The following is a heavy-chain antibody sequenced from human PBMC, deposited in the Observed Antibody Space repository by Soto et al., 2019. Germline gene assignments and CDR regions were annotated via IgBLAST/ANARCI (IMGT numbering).Heavy chain of an antibody. CDR1: GFTVSSDS. CDR2: IYSDNNT. Sequence: EVQLVETGGDLIQPGGSLRLSCAASGFTVSSDSMTWVRQAPGKGLEWISIIYSDNNTDYADSVKGRFSISRDTSKNFLYLQMNSLRAEDTAEYYCARHYSAMGVWGQGTTVTVSS. V-gene: IGHV3-53*02. J-gene: IGHJ6*02. CDR3: ARHYSAMGV.